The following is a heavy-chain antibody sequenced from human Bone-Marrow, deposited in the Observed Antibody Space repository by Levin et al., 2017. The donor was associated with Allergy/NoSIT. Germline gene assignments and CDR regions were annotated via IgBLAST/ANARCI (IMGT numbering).Heavy chain of an antibody. CDR2: ISAYNGNT. Sequence: ASVKVSCKASGYTFTSYGISWVRQAPGQGLEWMGWISAYNGNTNYAQKLQGRVTMTTDTSTSTAYMELRSLRSDDTAVYYCARACGGDCEDWYFDRWGRGTLVTVSS. V-gene: IGHV1-18*01. J-gene: IGHJ2*01. CDR1: GYTFTSYG. D-gene: IGHD2-21*02. CDR3: ARACGGDCEDWYFDR.